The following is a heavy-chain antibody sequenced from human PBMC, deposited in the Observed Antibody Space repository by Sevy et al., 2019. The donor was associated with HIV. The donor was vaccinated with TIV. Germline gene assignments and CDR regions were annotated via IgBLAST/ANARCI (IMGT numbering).Heavy chain of an antibody. Sequence: GGSLRLSCAASGFIFNTYAMNWVRQAPGEGLEWVSYISSNSNTIYYADSVKGRFTISRDNAKNSLYLQMNSLRDEDTAVYYCARYCSRTTCYLYIDVWGKGTTVTVSS. CDR1: GFIFNTYA. D-gene: IGHD2-2*01. CDR2: ISSNSNTI. CDR3: ARYCSRTTCYLYIDV. J-gene: IGHJ6*03. V-gene: IGHV3-48*02.